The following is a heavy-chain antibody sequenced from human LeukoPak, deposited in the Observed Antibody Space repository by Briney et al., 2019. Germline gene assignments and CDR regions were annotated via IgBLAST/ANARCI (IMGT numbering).Heavy chain of an antibody. CDR1: GFTFSSYG. Sequence: GGSLRLSCAASGFTFSSYGMHWVRQAPGKGLEWVAFIRYDGSNKYYADSVKGRFTISRDNSKNTLYLQMNSLRAEDTAVYYCATIYDYVWGSYLETEHDLDYWGQGTLVTVSS. CDR3: ATIYDYVWGSYLETEHDLDY. J-gene: IGHJ4*02. V-gene: IGHV3-30*02. CDR2: IRYDGSNK. D-gene: IGHD3-16*01.